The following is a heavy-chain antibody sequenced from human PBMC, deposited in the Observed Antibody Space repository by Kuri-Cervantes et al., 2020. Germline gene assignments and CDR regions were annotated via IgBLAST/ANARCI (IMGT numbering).Heavy chain of an antibody. CDR3: AKVSYGGSHGSGSH. D-gene: IGHD3-10*01. CDR2: ISWDGGST. Sequence: GGSLRLSCAASGFTFDDYAMHWVRQAPGKGLEWVSLISWDGGSTYYADSVKGRFTISRDNSKNSLYLQMNSLRAEDTAVYYCAKVSYGGSHGSGSHWGQGTLVTVSS. J-gene: IGHJ4*02. CDR1: GFTFDDYA. V-gene: IGHV3-43D*04.